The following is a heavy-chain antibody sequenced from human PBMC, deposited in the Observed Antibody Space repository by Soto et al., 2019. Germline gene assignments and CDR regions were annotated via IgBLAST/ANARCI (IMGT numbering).Heavy chain of an antibody. V-gene: IGHV3-23*01. CDR1: GFAFGNYD. Sequence: LRLSCTASGFAFGNYDMSWVRQAPGKGLEWVSAISDSGGSTYYADSVKGRFTISRDNSKNTLYLQMNSLRAEDTAVYYCAIGEWLSTSYFNFWGKGTLVTVSS. CDR3: AIGEWLSTSYFNF. J-gene: IGHJ4*02. D-gene: IGHD3-3*01. CDR2: ISDSGGST.